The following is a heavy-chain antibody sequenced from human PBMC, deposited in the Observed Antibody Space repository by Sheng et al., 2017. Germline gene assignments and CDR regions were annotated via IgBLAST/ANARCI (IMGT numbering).Heavy chain of an antibody. D-gene: IGHD3-16*02. Sequence: QVQLQQWGAGLLKPSETLSLTCAVYGGSFSGYYWSWIRQPPGKGLEWIGEINHSGSTNYNPSLKSRVTISVDTSKNQFSLKLSSVTAADTAVYYCARGGHDYIWGSYRYLDYYYYGMDVWGQGTTVTVSS. CDR2: INHSGST. J-gene: IGHJ6*02. CDR3: ARGGHDYIWGSYRYLDYYYYGMDV. V-gene: IGHV4-34*01. CDR1: GGSFSGYY.